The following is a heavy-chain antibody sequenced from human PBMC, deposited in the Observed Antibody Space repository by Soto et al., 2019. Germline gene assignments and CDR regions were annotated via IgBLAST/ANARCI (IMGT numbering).Heavy chain of an antibody. Sequence: GGSLRLSCAASGFMFSSYAMSWVRQAPGKGLEWVSSISASGGTANLADSVEGRCTISRDNSKSTLYLQMNSLRAEDTAGYYCAKLTYPSDSTGYYYERVSGWIDSWGQGTLVTVSS. V-gene: IGHV3-23*01. J-gene: IGHJ5*01. CDR3: AKLTYPSDSTGYYYERVSGWIDS. CDR2: ISASGGTA. CDR1: GFMFSSYA. D-gene: IGHD3-22*01.